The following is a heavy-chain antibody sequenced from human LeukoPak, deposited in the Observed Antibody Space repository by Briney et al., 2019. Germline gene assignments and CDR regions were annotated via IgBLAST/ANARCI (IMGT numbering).Heavy chain of an antibody. Sequence: PSETLSLTCTVPGGSISSYYWSWIRQPPGKGLEWIGYIYYSGSTNYNPSLKSRVTISVDTSKNQFSLKLSSVTAADTAVYYCARWGDGDATNTGFGLGQYYYYYYGMDVWGQGTTVTVS. V-gene: IGHV4-59*01. CDR2: IYYSGST. CDR3: ARWGDGDATNTGFGLGQYYYYYYGMDV. CDR1: GGSISSYY. J-gene: IGHJ6*02. D-gene: IGHD4-17*01.